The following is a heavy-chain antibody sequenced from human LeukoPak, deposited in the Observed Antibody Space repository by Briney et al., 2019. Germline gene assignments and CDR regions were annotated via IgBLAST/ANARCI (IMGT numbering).Heavy chain of an antibody. CDR3: AKDLVVVAATPVGMDV. CDR1: GFTFSSYA. D-gene: IGHD2-15*01. CDR2: ISGSGGST. J-gene: IGHJ6*02. Sequence: PGGSLRLSCAASGFTFSSYAMSWVRQAPGKGLEWVSAISGSGGSTYYADSVKGRFTISRDNSKNTLYLQMNSLRAEDTAVYYCAKDLVVVAATPVGMDVWGQGTTVTVSS. V-gene: IGHV3-23*01.